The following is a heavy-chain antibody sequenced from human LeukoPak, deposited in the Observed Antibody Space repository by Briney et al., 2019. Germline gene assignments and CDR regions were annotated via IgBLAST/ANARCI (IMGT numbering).Heavy chain of an antibody. CDR1: GGSISSYY. J-gene: IGHJ4*02. D-gene: IGHD2-21*02. CDR3: ARHGDHPYYFDY. CDR2: IYYSGST. Sequence: SETLSLTCTVSGGSISSYYWSWIRQPPGKGLEWIGYIYYSGSTNYNPSLKSRVTISVDTSKNQFSLKLSSVTAADTAVYYCARHGDHPYYFDYWGQGTLVTVSS. V-gene: IGHV4-59*08.